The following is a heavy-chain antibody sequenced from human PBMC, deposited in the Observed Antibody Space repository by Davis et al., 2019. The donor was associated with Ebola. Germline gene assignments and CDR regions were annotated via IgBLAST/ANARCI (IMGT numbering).Heavy chain of an antibody. CDR3: ARLVSGY. CDR1: GFTFSSYW. D-gene: IGHD6-25*01. Sequence: GESLKISCAASGFTFSSYWMSWVRQAPGKGLEWVANIKQDGSEKYYVDSVKGRFIISRDNARNSLYLQMNSLKNEDTAVYYCARLVSGYWGQGTLVSVSS. J-gene: IGHJ4*02. CDR2: IKQDGSEK. V-gene: IGHV3-7*03.